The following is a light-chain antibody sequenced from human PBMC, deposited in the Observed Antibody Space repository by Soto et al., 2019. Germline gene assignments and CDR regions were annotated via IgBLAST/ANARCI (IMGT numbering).Light chain of an antibody. V-gene: IGLV4-60*02. Sequence: QSALTQSSSASASLGSSVKLTCTLSSGHSSYIIAWHQQQPGKAPRYLMKLEGSGSYNKGSGVPDRFSGSSSGADRYLTISNLQFEDEADYYCETWDIYIPWVFGGGTKLTVL. CDR3: ETWDIYIPWV. CDR1: SGHSSYI. CDR2: LEGSGSY. J-gene: IGLJ3*02.